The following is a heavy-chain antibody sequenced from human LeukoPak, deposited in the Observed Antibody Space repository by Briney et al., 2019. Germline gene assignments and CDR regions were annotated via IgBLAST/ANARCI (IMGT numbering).Heavy chain of an antibody. Sequence: GASVKVSCKASGYTFTSYDINWVRQATGQGLEWMGWMNPNSGNTGYAQKFQGRVTITADESTSTAYMELSSLRSEDTAVYYCARDRTYYFDYWGQGTLVTVSS. V-gene: IGHV1-8*03. CDR3: ARDRTYYFDY. CDR2: MNPNSGNT. J-gene: IGHJ4*02. CDR1: GYTFTSYD.